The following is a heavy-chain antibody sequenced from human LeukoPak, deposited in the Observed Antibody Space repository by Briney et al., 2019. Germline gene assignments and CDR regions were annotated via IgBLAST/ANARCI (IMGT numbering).Heavy chain of an antibody. J-gene: IGHJ4*02. Sequence: ASVKVSCKASGYTFSSYTIHWVRQAPGQRLEWMGWINAGNGNTKYSQKFQGRVTMTTDTSTSTAYMELRSLRSDDTAVYYCARDTKVTYYYDSSGYYSESFDYWGQGTLVTVSS. V-gene: IGHV1-3*01. CDR1: GYTFSSYT. CDR2: INAGNGNT. CDR3: ARDTKVTYYYDSSGYYSESFDY. D-gene: IGHD3-22*01.